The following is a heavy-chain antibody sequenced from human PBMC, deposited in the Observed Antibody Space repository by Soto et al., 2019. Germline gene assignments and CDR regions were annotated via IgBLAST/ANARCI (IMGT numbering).Heavy chain of an antibody. CDR2: INHSGST. Sequence: PSETLSLTCAVYGGSFSGYYWSWIRQPPGKGLEWIGEINHSGSTNYNPSLKSRVTISVDTSKNQFSLKLSSVTAADTAVYYCARVRALITIFGVVITGGMDVWGQGTTVTVSS. D-gene: IGHD3-3*01. J-gene: IGHJ6*02. CDR1: GGSFSGYY. V-gene: IGHV4-34*01. CDR3: ARVRALITIFGVVITGGMDV.